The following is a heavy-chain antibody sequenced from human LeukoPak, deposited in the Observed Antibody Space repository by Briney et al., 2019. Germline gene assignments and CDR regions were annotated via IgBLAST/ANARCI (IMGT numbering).Heavy chain of an antibody. Sequence: SETLSLTCTVSGSSISTSNYYWAWIRQSPGKELECIGSFFYGGNTYYNPSLKSRVTISVDVSNNQFSLMLSSVTAADTALYYCARHGPLIRYRIAFDTWGQGTMVTVSS. D-gene: IGHD3-9*01. J-gene: IGHJ3*02. CDR3: ARHGPLIRYRIAFDT. CDR1: GSSISTSNYY. V-gene: IGHV4-39*01. CDR2: FFYGGNT.